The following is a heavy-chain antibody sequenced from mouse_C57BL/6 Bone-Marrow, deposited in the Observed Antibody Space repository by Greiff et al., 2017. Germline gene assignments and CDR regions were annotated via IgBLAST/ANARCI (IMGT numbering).Heavy chain of an antibody. CDR3: SRYEYDGFAY. D-gene: IGHD2-4*01. V-gene: IGHV1-81*01. Sequence: QVQLQQSGAELARPGASVKLSCKASGYTFTSSGISWVKQRTGQGLEWIGEIYPRSGNTYYNEKFKGKATLTADKSSSTAYMELRSLTSEDSAVYFCSRYEYDGFAYWGQGTLVSVAA. CDR2: IYPRSGNT. CDR1: GYTFTSSG. J-gene: IGHJ3*01.